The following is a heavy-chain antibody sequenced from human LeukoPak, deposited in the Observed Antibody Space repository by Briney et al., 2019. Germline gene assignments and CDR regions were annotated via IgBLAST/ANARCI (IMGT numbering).Heavy chain of an antibody. CDR1: GITFSSYW. Sequence: GGSLRLSCAASGITFSSYWMHWVRQAPGKGLVWVSRIDSDGSGTSYADSVKGRFTISRDNAKNTLYLQMNSLRAEDTAVYFCARGGYGGGFDYWGQGTLVTVSS. CDR3: ARGGYGGGFDY. CDR2: IDSDGSGT. D-gene: IGHD3-16*01. J-gene: IGHJ4*02. V-gene: IGHV3-74*01.